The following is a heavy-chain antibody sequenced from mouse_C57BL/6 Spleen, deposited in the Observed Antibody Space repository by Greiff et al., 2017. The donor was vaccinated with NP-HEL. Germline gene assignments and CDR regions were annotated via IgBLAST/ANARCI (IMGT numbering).Heavy chain of an antibody. V-gene: IGHV5-6*01. CDR1: GFTFSSYG. CDR2: ISSGGSYT. D-gene: IGHD3-3*01. Sequence: EVKVVESGGDLVKPGGSLKLSCAASGFTFSSYGMSWVRQTPDKRLEWVATISSGGSYTYYPDSVKGRFTISRDNAKNTLYLQMSSLKSEDTAMYYCARPHGDEGYYFDYWGQGTTLTVSS. CDR3: ARPHGDEGYYFDY. J-gene: IGHJ2*01.